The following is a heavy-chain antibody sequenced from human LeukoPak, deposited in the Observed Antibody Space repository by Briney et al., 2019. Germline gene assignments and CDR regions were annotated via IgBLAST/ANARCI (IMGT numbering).Heavy chain of an antibody. J-gene: IGHJ5*02. D-gene: IGHD2-15*01. V-gene: IGHV3-74*01. CDR3: ARGRYCSGNSCKSSSTDP. CDR2: INSDGSST. CDR1: GFTSSSYS. Sequence: VGSLRVSSAHSGFTSSSYSMNWVRQAPGKGLVWVSRINSDGSSTNYADSVKGRFTISRDNAKNTLYLQMYSLRAEDTAVYYCARGRYCSGNSCKSSSTDPWGQGTLVTVSS.